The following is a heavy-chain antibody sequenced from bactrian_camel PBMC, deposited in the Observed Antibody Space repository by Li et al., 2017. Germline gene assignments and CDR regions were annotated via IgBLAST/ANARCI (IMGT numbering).Heavy chain of an antibody. J-gene: IGHJ4*01. CDR2: IDSGGSTT. V-gene: IGHV3S1*01. D-gene: IGHD5*01. CDR1: GFIFSNYW. Sequence: QVQLVESGGGLVQPGGSLRLSCAASGFIFSNYWMYWVRQAPGKGREWVASIDSGGSTTYYADSVKGRFTASRDVVKNTVYLQMNSLKPEDTAVYYCVRGNGSNSFAYWGQGTQVTVS. CDR3: VRGNGSNSFAY.